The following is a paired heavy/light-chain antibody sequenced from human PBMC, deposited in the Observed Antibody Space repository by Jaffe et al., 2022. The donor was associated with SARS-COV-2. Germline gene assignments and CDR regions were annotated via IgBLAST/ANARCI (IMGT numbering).Heavy chain of an antibody. V-gene: IGHV4-39*01. CDR2: IYYDGKT. CDR3: SRRGHTTYSH. Sequence: QVQLQESGPGLVKPSETLSLTCSVSGGSISIASHYLVWIRQAPGKGLEWIGSIYYDGKTYYNPSLKSRVTISVDTSKSQFSLKLSSVTAADTALYFCSRRGHTTYSHWGQGTLVTVSS. D-gene: IGHD2-21*01. CDR1: GGSISIASHY. J-gene: IGHJ4*02.
Light chain of an antibody. Sequence: DIVMTQSPLSLPVTPGEPASISCRSSQSLVHVNGNNYLDWYLQRPGQSPQLLMYFGSNRASGVPDRFSGSGSGTDFTLKISRVEAEDVGVYYCMQVLQNPLTFGGGTKVEIK. CDR2: FGS. V-gene: IGKV2-28*01. CDR3: MQVLQNPLT. J-gene: IGKJ4*01. CDR1: QSLVHVNGNNY.